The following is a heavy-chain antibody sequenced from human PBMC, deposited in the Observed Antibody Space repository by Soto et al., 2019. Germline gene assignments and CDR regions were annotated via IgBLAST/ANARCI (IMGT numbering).Heavy chain of an antibody. D-gene: IGHD4-17*01. CDR3: ATVGDYVRYYYGMDV. V-gene: IGHV3-53*01. Sequence: EVQLVESGGGLIQPGGSLRLSCAASGFTVSSNYMSWVRQAPGKGLEWVSVIYSGGSTYYADSVKGRFTISRDNSKNTLYLQMNSLRAEDTAVYYCATVGDYVRYYYGMDVWGQGTTVTVSS. J-gene: IGHJ6*02. CDR2: IYSGGST. CDR1: GFTVSSNY.